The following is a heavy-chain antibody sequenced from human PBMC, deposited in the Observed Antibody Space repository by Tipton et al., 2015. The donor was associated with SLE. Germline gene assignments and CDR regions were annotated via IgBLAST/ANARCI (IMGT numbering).Heavy chain of an antibody. J-gene: IGHJ4*02. Sequence: SLRLSCATSGFTFSSYALSWVRRAAGKGLEWVSAISGGGGSTYYADFVKGRFSISIDKSKKTLSLQMNSLRVDDTATYYCAKFEKTTDFYLDSWGQGTLVSVSS. CDR1: GFTFSSYA. CDR3: AKFEKTTDFYLDS. CDR2: ISGGGGST. D-gene: IGHD1/OR15-1a*01. V-gene: IGHV3-23*01.